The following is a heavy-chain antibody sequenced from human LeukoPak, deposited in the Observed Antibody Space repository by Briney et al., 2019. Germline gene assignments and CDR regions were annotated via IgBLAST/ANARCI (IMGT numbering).Heavy chain of an antibody. D-gene: IGHD3-10*01. CDR3: ARVTSDYGSGSYFQLIDP. CDR1: GYTFTGYY. Sequence: ASVKVSCKASGYTFTGYYMHWVRQAPGQGLEWMGWINPNSGGTNYAQKFQGRVTMTRDTSISTAYMELSRLRSDDTAVYYCARVTSDYGSGSYFQLIDPWGQGTLVTVSS. V-gene: IGHV1-2*02. J-gene: IGHJ5*02. CDR2: INPNSGGT.